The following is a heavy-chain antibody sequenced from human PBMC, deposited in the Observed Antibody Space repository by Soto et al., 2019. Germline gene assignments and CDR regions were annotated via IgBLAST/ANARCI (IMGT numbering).Heavy chain of an antibody. CDR2: INHSGST. CDR1: GGSFSGYY. CDR3: ARLWDRSSNDY. D-gene: IGHD6-6*01. V-gene: IGHV4-34*01. Sequence: QVQLQQWGAGLLKPSETLSLTCAVYGGSFSGYYWSWIRQPPGKGLEWIGEINHSGSTNYNPSLKRRVTISVDTSKNQFSLKLSSVTAADTAVYYCARLWDRSSNDYWGQGTLVTVSS. J-gene: IGHJ4*02.